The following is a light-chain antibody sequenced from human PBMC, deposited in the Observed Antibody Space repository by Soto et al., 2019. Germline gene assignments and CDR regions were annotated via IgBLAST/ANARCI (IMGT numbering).Light chain of an antibody. CDR1: QTIRRW. J-gene: IGKJ1*01. Sequence: DIAMTQSPSTLSASVGDRVTITCRASQTIRRWLAWYQQRPGKAPKVLIYDASTLESGVPARFSGSGSETEFTLTISSLQPADSATYYCQHYNSDPWTFGQGTKVEIK. CDR3: QHYNSDPWT. V-gene: IGKV1-5*01. CDR2: DAS.